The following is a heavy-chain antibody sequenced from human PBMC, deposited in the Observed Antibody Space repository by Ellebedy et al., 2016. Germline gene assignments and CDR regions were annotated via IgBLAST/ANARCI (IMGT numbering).Heavy chain of an antibody. Sequence: SETLSLTXTVSGGSVRSSSYYWDWIRQPPGTGLEWIGSMYYRGSTNYNPSLKSRVTISVDTSKNQFSLKLTSVTAADTAVYYCASRPNWYFDLWGRGTLVTVSS. CDR1: GGSVRSSSYY. CDR3: ASRPNWYFDL. J-gene: IGHJ2*01. CDR2: MYYRGST. V-gene: IGHV4-39*01.